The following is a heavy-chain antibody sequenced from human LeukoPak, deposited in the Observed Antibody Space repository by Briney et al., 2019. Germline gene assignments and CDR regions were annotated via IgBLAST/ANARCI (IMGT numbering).Heavy chain of an antibody. CDR1: GFTFSSYG. D-gene: IGHD6-6*01. J-gene: IGHJ5*02. CDR3: TMRARQRGLNWFDP. V-gene: IGHV3-30*03. CDR2: ISYDGSNE. Sequence: PGRSLRLSCAASGFTFSSYGMHWVRQAPGKGLEWVAVISYDGSNEYYADSVKGRFTISRDNSKNTLYLQMNSLRAEDTAVYYCTMRARQRGLNWFDPWGQGTLVTVSS.